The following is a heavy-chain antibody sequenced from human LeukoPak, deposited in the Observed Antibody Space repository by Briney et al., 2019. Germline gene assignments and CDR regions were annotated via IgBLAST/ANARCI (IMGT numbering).Heavy chain of an antibody. CDR2: INPNSGGT. Sequence: GASVKVSCKASGYTFTGYYMHWVRQAPGQGLEWMGRINPNSGGTNYAQKFQGRVTMTRDTSISTAYMELSRLRSDDTAVYYCARDSHSYGYYYGMDVWGQGTTVTVSS. J-gene: IGHJ6*02. D-gene: IGHD5-18*01. V-gene: IGHV1-2*02. CDR1: GYTFTGYY. CDR3: ARDSHSYGYYYGMDV.